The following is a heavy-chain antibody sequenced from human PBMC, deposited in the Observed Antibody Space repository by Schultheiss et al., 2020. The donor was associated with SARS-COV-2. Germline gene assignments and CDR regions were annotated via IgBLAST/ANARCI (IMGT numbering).Heavy chain of an antibody. CDR1: GGSISSYY. D-gene: IGHD3-10*01. Sequence: SETLSLTCTVSGGSISSYYWSWIRQPPGKGLEWIGSLYYSGSTYYNPSLKSRVTISVDTSKNQFSLKLSSVTAADTAVYYCARQSFGNWFDPWGQGTLVTVSS. J-gene: IGHJ5*02. CDR2: LYYSGST. CDR3: ARQSFGNWFDP. V-gene: IGHV4-59*08.